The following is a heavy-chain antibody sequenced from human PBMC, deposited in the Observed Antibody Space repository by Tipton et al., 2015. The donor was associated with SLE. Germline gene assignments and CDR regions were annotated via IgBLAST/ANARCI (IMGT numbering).Heavy chain of an antibody. V-gene: IGHV4-59*01. CDR3: ARRVPYRYFCDR. CDR2: IFYTGSV. J-gene: IGHJ2*01. D-gene: IGHD3-16*02. CDR1: GGSISNSY. Sequence: TLSLTCTVSGGSISNSYWTWIRQPPGKGLEWIGSIFYTGSVHDNPSLTSRVSMSLDTSKSQFSLRLTSVSAADTAMYFCARRVPYRYFCDRWGRGTLVTVSS.